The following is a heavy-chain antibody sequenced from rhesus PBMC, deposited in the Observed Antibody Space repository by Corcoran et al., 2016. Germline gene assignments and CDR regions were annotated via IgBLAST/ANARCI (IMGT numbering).Heavy chain of an antibody. J-gene: IGHJ6*01. CDR3: AKDLYSSWSGLDS. V-gene: IGHV3S5*01. D-gene: IGHD6-13*01. Sequence: EVQLVETGGGLVQPGGSLKLSCAASGFTFSSYGMSWVRQAPGKGLEWVLAINIGGGSTYYADSVKGRFTISRDNSKNTLSLQMNSLRAEDTAVYYCAKDLYSSWSGLDSWGQGVVVTVSS. CDR2: INIGGGST. CDR1: GFTFSSYG.